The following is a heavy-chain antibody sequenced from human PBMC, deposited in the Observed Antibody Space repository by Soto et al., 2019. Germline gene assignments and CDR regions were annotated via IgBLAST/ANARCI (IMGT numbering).Heavy chain of an antibody. CDR2: VNAANGDT. D-gene: IGHD6-13*01. J-gene: IGHJ5*02. Sequence: VKVSCKASGYTFTSYGIHWVRQAPGQRLEWMGWVNAANGDTKYSPKFQGRVTITRDTSASTAYMELSSLRSEDTAVYYCVRRHVSATGIDWFDPWGQGTLVTV. CDR1: GYTFTSYG. V-gene: IGHV1-3*01. CDR3: VRRHVSATGIDWFDP.